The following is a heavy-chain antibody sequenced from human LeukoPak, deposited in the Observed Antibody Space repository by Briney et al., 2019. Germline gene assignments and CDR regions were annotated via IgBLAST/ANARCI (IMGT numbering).Heavy chain of an antibody. J-gene: IGHJ4*02. CDR1: GGSFSGYY. V-gene: IGHV4-34*01. D-gene: IGHD3-16*02. Sequence: SETLSLTCAVYGGSFSGYYCSWIRQPPGKGLEWIGEINHSGSTNYNPSLKSRVTISVDTSKNQFSLKLSSVTAADTAVYYCARGGYDYVWGSYRYGNNFDYWGQGTLVTVSS. CDR2: INHSGST. CDR3: ARGGYDYVWGSYRYGNNFDY.